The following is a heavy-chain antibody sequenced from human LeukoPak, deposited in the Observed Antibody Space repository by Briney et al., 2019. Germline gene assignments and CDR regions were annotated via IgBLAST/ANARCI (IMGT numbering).Heavy chain of an antibody. Sequence: GGSLRLSCAASGFTFSSYGMHWVRQAPGKGLEWVAVISYDGSNKYYADSVKGRFTISRDNSKNTLYLQMNSLRAEDTAVYYCAKTSHYYDSSGYYDYWGQGTLVTVSS. CDR3: AKTSHYYDSSGYYDY. J-gene: IGHJ4*02. CDR2: ISYDGSNK. D-gene: IGHD3-22*01. CDR1: GFTFSSYG. V-gene: IGHV3-30*18.